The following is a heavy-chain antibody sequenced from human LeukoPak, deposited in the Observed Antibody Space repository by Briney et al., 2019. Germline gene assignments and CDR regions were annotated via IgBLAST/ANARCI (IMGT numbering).Heavy chain of an antibody. V-gene: IGHV4-59*08. Sequence: PSETLSLTCTVSGGSISSYYWSWIRQPPGKGLEWIGYIYYSGSTNYNPSLKSRVTISVDTSKNQFSLKLNSVTAADTAVYYCARQWGSGYLYYFDYWGQETLVTVSS. D-gene: IGHD5-12*01. J-gene: IGHJ4*02. CDR1: GGSISSYY. CDR3: ARQWGSGYLYYFDY. CDR2: IYYSGST.